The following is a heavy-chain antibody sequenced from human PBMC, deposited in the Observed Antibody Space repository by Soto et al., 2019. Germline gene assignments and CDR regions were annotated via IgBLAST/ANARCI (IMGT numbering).Heavy chain of an antibody. CDR1: GFTFSGSA. CDR2: IRSKANSYAT. CDR3: TRQVYASYYYMDV. J-gene: IGHJ6*03. V-gene: IGHV3-73*01. D-gene: IGHD2-8*01. Sequence: GGSLRLSCAASGFTFSGSAMHWVRQASGKGLEWVGRIRSKANSYATAYAASVKGRFTISRDDSKNTAYLQMNSLKTEDTAVYYCTRQVYASYYYMDVWGKGTTVTVAS.